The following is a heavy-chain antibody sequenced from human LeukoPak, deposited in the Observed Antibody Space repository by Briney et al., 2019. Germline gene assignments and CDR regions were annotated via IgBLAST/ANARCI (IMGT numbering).Heavy chain of an antibody. D-gene: IGHD2/OR15-2a*01. V-gene: IGHV3-23*01. CDR2: ISASGGST. CDR1: EFTFSSYA. CDR3: AKYVSAKGPPYGLDV. Sequence: GGSLRLSCAASEFTFSSYAMQWVRQAPGKGLEWVSGISASGGSTYYADSVKGRFTISRDNSRNTLYLQMNSLRAEDTAIYYCAKYVSAKGPPYGLDVWGQGTTVTVSS. J-gene: IGHJ6*02.